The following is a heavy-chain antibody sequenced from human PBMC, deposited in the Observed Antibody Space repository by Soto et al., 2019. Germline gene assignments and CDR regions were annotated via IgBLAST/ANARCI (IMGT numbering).Heavy chain of an antibody. CDR3: AKDPGLTPYDSSGYYYVGYFDY. J-gene: IGHJ4*02. V-gene: IGHV3-30*18. CDR1: GFTFSSYG. CDR2: ISYDGSNK. Sequence: GGSLRLSCAASGFTFSSYGMHWVRQAPGKGLEWVAVISYDGSNKYYADSVKGRFTISRDNSKNTLYLQMNSLRAEDTAVYYCAKDPGLTPYDSSGYYYVGYFDYWGQGTLVTVSS. D-gene: IGHD3-22*01.